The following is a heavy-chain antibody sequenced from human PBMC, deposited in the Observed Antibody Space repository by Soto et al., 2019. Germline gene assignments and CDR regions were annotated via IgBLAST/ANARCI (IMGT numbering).Heavy chain of an antibody. CDR1: GGSITSYY. V-gene: IGHV4-59*01. Sequence: SETLSLTCTLAGGSITSYYCSWIRQPPGKGLEWIGYIYYSGSTNYNPSLKSRVTISVDTSKNQFSLKLSSVTAADTAVYYCARRYGKNAFDIWGQGTMVNVPS. CDR3: ARRYGKNAFDI. D-gene: IGHD5-18*01. CDR2: IYYSGST. J-gene: IGHJ3*02.